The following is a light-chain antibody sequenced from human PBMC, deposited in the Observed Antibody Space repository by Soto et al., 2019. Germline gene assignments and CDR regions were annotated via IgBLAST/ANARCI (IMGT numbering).Light chain of an antibody. CDR1: SSDVGGYNY. CDR2: EGS. CDR3: CSYAGSSPV. V-gene: IGLV2-23*01. J-gene: IGLJ2*01. Sequence: QSALTQPASVSGSPGQSITISCTGTSSDVGGYNYVSWYQQHPGKAPKLMIYEGSKRPSGVSNRFSGSKSGNTASLTISGLQAEDEADYYCCSYAGSSPVFGGGTKVTVL.